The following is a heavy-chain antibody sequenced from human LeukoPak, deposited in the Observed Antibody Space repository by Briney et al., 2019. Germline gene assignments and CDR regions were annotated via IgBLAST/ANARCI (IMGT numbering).Heavy chain of an antibody. D-gene: IGHD1-26*01. CDR1: GYTFTGYY. V-gene: IGHV1-2*02. Sequence: ASLSVSSTASGYTFTGYYMNWGREAPGQRGKGMGWINPNSGDTNYAQKFKGMVSMTRDTSISTAYTDLSGLRSDDTALYYCARGLGWDSGTYLGAWGQGTLVTVSS. CDR2: INPNSGDT. CDR3: ARGLGWDSGTYLGA. J-gene: IGHJ5*02.